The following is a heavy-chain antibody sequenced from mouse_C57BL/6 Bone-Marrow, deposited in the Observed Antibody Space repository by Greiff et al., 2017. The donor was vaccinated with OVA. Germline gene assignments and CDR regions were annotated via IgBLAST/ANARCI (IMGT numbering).Heavy chain of an antibody. J-gene: IGHJ2*01. V-gene: IGHV5-9*01. CDR1: GFTFSSYT. D-gene: IGHD2-1*01. CDR3: ARPYGNYFDY. CDR2: ISGGGGNT. Sequence: EVQRVESGGGLVKPGGSLKLSCAASGFTFSSYTMSWVRQTPEKRLEWVATISGGGGNTYYPDSVKGRFTISRDNAKNTLYLQMSSLRSEDTALYYCARPYGNYFDYWGQGTTLTVSS.